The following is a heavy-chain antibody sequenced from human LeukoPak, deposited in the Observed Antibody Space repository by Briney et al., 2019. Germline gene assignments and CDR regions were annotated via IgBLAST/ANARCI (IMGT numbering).Heavy chain of an antibody. CDR1: GFTFSTYS. V-gene: IGHV3-21*01. Sequence: PGGSLRLSCAASGFTFSTYSMNWVRQAPGKGLEWVSSITSSSRYIYYADSVKGRFTVSRDNAKNSLYLQMNSLSAEDTAVYYCAVDYGDYYFDYWGRGTLVTVSS. CDR2: ITSSSRYI. J-gene: IGHJ4*02. CDR3: AVDYGDYYFDY. D-gene: IGHD4-17*01.